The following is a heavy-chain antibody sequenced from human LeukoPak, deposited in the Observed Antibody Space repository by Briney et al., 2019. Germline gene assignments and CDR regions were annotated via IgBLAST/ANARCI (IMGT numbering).Heavy chain of an antibody. D-gene: IGHD2-2*01. J-gene: IGHJ4*02. CDR1: GGSFSGYY. V-gene: IGHV4-34*01. CDR2: INHSGCT. Sequence: SETLSLTCRVYGGSFSGYYWSWIRQSPGRRLEWLGEINHSGCTNYHPSLRSRLTLSVDKSNNKFSLNMTSVTAADTAVYYCSRDRHCIGSTCYGLWGQGTRVTVSS. CDR3: SRDRHCIGSTCYGL.